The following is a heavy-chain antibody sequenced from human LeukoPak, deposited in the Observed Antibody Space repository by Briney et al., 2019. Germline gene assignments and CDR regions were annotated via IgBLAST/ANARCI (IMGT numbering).Heavy chain of an antibody. CDR2: ISTGGGT. Sequence: GGSLRLSCVASGFAVSNYYMSGFRQAPGKGLEWFSVISTGGGTSYTDSVKGGFTFSRDNSKNTLFLQMNSLRAEDTAVYYCARGGITDYGDYSSFDYWGQGTLLTVSS. CDR3: ARGGITDYGDYSSFDY. J-gene: IGHJ4*02. D-gene: IGHD4-17*01. CDR1: GFAVSNYY. V-gene: IGHV3-66*01.